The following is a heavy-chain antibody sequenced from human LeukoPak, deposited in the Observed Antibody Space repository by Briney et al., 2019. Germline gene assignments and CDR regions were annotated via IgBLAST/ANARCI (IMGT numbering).Heavy chain of an antibody. Sequence: GGSLRLSCAASGFTFSSYSMIWVRQAPGKGLEWVSSISSSSSYIYYADSVKGRFTISRDNAKNSLYLQMNSLRAEDTAVYYCARQGTASPTAAFDIWGQGTMVTVSS. V-gene: IGHV3-21*01. CDR3: ARQGTASPTAAFDI. CDR2: ISSSSSYI. J-gene: IGHJ3*02. D-gene: IGHD2-21*02. CDR1: GFTFSSYS.